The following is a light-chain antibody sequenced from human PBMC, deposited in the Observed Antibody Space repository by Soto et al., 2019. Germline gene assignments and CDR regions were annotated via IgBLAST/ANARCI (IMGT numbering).Light chain of an antibody. CDR2: DAS. CDR3: QQYKDGAWT. J-gene: IGKJ1*01. Sequence: DIQLTQSPSTLSASVGDRVTVTCRASQRIDRYLAWYQQKPGKAPKLLVYDASTLEGGVPSSFSGSGSATEIILTISSLQPDDFATYYCQQYKDGAWTFGLGTRVEIK. V-gene: IGKV1-5*01. CDR1: QRIDRY.